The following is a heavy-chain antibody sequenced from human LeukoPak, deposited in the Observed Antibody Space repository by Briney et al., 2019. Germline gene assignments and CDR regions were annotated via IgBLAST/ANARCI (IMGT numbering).Heavy chain of an antibody. CDR2: INPNSGGT. V-gene: IGHV1-2*02. CDR3: ARLNLWFGELCLGY. D-gene: IGHD3-10*01. J-gene: IGHJ4*02. Sequence: ASVTVSCKASGYTFTGYYMHWVRQAPGQGLEWMGWINPNSGGTNYAQKFQGRVTMTRDTSISTAYMELSRLRSDDTAVYYCARLNLWFGELCLGYWGQGTLVTVSS. CDR1: GYTFTGYY.